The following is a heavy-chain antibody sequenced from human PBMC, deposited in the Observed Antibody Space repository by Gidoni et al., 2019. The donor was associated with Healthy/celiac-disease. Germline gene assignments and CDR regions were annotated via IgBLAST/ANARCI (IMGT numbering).Heavy chain of an antibody. CDR1: GGSISSSNW. D-gene: IGHD3-22*01. CDR3: ARESKYYYDSSGYFHYYFDY. CDR2: IYHSGST. Sequence: QVQLQESGPGLVKPSGTLSLTCAVSGGSISSSNWWSWVRQPPGKGLEWIGEIYHSGSTNYNPSLKSRVTISVDKSKNQFSLKLSSVTAADTAVYYCARESKYYYDSSGYFHYYFDYWGQGTLVTVSS. V-gene: IGHV4-4*02. J-gene: IGHJ4*02.